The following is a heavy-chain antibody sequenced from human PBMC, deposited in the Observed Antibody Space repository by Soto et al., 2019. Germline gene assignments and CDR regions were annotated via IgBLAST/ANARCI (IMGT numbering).Heavy chain of an antibody. D-gene: IGHD2-8*01. CDR2: IYYSGST. V-gene: IGHV4-39*01. CDR1: GGSISSSSYY. CDR3: ARHNPSYCTNGVCYVDY. J-gene: IGHJ4*02. Sequence: TSETLSLTCTVSGGSISSSSYYWGWIRQPPGKGLEWIGSIYYSGSTYNNPSLKSRVTISVDTSKNQFSLKLSSVTAADTAVYYCARHNPSYCTNGVCYVDYWGQGTLVTVSS.